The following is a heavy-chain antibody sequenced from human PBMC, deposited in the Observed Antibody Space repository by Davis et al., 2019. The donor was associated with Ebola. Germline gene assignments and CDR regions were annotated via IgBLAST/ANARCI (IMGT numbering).Heavy chain of an antibody. V-gene: IGHV4-38-2*02. J-gene: IGHJ5*02. CDR1: GYSIGSGYY. CDR3: ARGAGITMIVVVIMVDP. D-gene: IGHD3-22*01. Sequence: SETLSLTCSVSGYSIGSGYYWGWIRQPPGKGLEWIGSIYLTGKTYYNPSLKSRITISVDTSKNQFSLKLSSVTAADTAVYFCARGAGITMIVVVIMVDPWGQGTLVTVSS. CDR2: IYLTGKT.